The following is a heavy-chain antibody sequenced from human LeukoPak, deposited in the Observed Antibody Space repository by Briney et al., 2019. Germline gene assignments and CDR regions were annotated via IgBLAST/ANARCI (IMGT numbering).Heavy chain of an antibody. CDR2: VNHSGST. D-gene: IGHD3-16*01. CDR1: GGSFSGYY. CDR3: ARGRGIYDYVWGTPYNWFDP. J-gene: IGHJ5*02. V-gene: IGHV4-34*01. Sequence: SETLSLTCAVYGGSFSGYYWSWIRQPPGKGLEWIGEVNHSGSTNYNPSLKSRVTISVDTSKNQFSLKLGSVTAADTAVYYCARGRGIYDYVWGTPYNWFDPWGQGTLVTVSS.